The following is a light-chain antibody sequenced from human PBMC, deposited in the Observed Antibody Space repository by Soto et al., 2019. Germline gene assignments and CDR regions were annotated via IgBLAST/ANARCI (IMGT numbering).Light chain of an antibody. Sequence: SYELTQPPSVSVSPGQTARITCSGDAFAKQYAYWYHQKPGQAPVLVIYKDSERPSGIPERFSGSSSGTTVTLTISGVQAEDEADYYCQSADSSGTYVIFGGGTKLTVL. CDR3: QSADSSGTYVI. J-gene: IGLJ2*01. CDR1: AFAKQY. CDR2: KDS. V-gene: IGLV3-25*03.